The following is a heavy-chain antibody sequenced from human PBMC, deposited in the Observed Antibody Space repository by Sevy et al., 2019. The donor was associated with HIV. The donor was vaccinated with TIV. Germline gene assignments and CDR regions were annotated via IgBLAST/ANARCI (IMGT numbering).Heavy chain of an antibody. CDR1: GFTFSSYA. V-gene: IGHV3-23*01. D-gene: IGHD2-15*01. CDR2: VSVTGRST. Sequence: GGSLRLSCAASGFTFSSYAMNWVRQAPGKGLDWVSSVSVTGRSTYYADSVEGRFTISRDKSKSTLYLQMNSLRADDTAVYYCAKGYCSGGSCPRDYYYYGMDVWGQGTTVTVSS. CDR3: AKGYCSGGSCPRDYYYYGMDV. J-gene: IGHJ6*02.